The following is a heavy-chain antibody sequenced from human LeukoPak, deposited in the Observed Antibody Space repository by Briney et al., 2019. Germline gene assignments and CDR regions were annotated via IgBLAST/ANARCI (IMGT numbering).Heavy chain of an antibody. Sequence: SETLSLTCGVSGDSISNSNYFWDWIRQTPGKGLEWIGCVYYSGRTYYNPSLKSRVTLAVDTTKDQFSLRLNSVTATDTAVYYCARGGNNYNLRFDYWGQGTLVTVSS. CDR3: ARGGNNYNLRFDY. CDR2: VYYSGRT. D-gene: IGHD5-24*01. J-gene: IGHJ4*02. V-gene: IGHV4-39*01. CDR1: GDSISNSNYF.